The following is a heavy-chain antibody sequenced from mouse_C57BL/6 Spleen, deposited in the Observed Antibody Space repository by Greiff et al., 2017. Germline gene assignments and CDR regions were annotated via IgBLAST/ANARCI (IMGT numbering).Heavy chain of an antibody. Sequence: QVQLQQSVAELVRPGSSVKLSCKASGYTFTSYWMHWVKQRPIQGLEWIGNIDPSDSETHYNQKFKDKATLTVDKSSSTAYMQLSSLTSEDSAVYYCAREGSNYVFDYWGQGTTLTVSS. CDR3: AREGSNYVFDY. D-gene: IGHD2-5*01. J-gene: IGHJ2*01. CDR2: IDPSDSET. V-gene: IGHV1-52*01. CDR1: GYTFTSYW.